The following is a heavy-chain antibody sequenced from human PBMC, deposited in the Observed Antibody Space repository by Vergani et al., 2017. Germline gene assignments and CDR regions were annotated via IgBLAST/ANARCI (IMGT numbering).Heavy chain of an antibody. D-gene: IGHD2-15*01. Sequence: EVQLLESGGGLVQPGGSLRLSCAASGFTFSSYAMSWVRQAPGKGLEWVSAISGSGGSTYYADSVKGQFTISRDNSKNTLYLQMNSLRAEDTAVYYCATRYRYCSGGSGYADAFDGGGQGRMVTVSS. CDR2: ISGSGGST. CDR1: GFTFSSYA. J-gene: IGHJ3*01. CDR3: ATRYRYCSGGSGYADAFDG. V-gene: IGHV3-23*01.